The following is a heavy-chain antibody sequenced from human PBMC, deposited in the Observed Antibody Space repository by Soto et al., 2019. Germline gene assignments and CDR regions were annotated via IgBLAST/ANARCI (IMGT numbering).Heavy chain of an antibody. V-gene: IGHV1-18*01. CDR1: GYTVTNYD. D-gene: IGHD3-10*01. J-gene: IGHJ6*02. CDR2: ISTYSGNT. Sequence: QVHLVQSGAEVKKPGASVKVSCKASGYTVTNYDINLVRQAPGQGLEWMGWISTYSGNTNYAQKLQGRVTMTTDTATSTAYRDLGSQRSDDKAVYYCAGGYYYGSGRPTPSDMDVWDQGTTVTGSS. CDR3: AGGYYYGSGRPTPSDMDV.